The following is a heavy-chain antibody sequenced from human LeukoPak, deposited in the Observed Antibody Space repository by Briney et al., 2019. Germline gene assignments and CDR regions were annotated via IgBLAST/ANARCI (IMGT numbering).Heavy chain of an antibody. CDR1: GYTFTSYY. J-gene: IGHJ6*03. Sequence: ASVKVSCKASGYTFTSYYMHWVRQSPGQGLEWMGIINPSGGSTSYAQKFQGRVTMTRDTSTSTVYMELSSLRSEDTAVYCCARVPRSYYYYYYMDVWGKGTTVTVSS. CDR2: INPSGGST. CDR3: ARVPRSYYYYYYMDV. V-gene: IGHV1-46*01.